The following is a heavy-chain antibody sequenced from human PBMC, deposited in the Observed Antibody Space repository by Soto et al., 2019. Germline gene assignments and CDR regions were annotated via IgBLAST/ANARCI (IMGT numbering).Heavy chain of an antibody. J-gene: IGHJ4*02. D-gene: IGHD6-19*01. CDR1: GFIFSIYG. V-gene: IGHV3-33*01. Sequence: QVQVVESGGGVVKPGKSLRLSCAASGFIFSIYGMHWVRQAPGKGLEWVAMIWYDGSSQYYADSVQGRFTISRDNSKNTLYLQMNSLRAEDTAAYYCVSSSEGWDCEYWGQGTLVTVSS. CDR2: IWYDGSSQ. CDR3: VSSSEGWDCEY.